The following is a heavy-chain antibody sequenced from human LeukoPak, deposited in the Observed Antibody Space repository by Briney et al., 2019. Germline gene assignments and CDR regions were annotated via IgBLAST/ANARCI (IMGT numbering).Heavy chain of an antibody. Sequence: SETLSLTCTVSGGSISSYYWSWIRQPPGKGLEWVGYIYYSGSTKYNPSLKRRVTISVDTSKNQFSLKLSSVTAADTAVYYCARDSIVVVPAAIREYYYYYYGMDVWGKGTTVTVSS. CDR3: ARDSIVVVPAAIREYYYYYYGMDV. J-gene: IGHJ6*04. CDR1: GGSISSYY. V-gene: IGHV4-59*01. D-gene: IGHD2-2*01. CDR2: IYYSGST.